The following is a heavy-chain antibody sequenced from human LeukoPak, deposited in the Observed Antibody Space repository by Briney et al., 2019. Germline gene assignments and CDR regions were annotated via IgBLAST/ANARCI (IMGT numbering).Heavy chain of an antibody. D-gene: IGHD4-11*01. CDR3: ASRYDYSNYIDY. CDR2: IYYSGGT. Sequence: SETLSLTCTVSGVSVSSSSYYWGWIRQPPGKGLEWIGTIYYSGGTYYNPSLKSRVTISVDTSKNHFSLKLSSVTAADTAVYYCASRYDYSNYIDYWGQGTLVTVSS. J-gene: IGHJ4*02. V-gene: IGHV4-39*02. CDR1: GVSVSSSSYY.